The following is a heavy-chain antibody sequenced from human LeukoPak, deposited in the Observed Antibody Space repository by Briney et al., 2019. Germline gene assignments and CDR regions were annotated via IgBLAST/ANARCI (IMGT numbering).Heavy chain of an antibody. CDR3: ANRRYYDSSGYYGYDY. D-gene: IGHD3-22*01. V-gene: IGHV3-23*01. Sequence: GGTLRLSCAASGFTFSSYGMSWVRQAPGKGLEWVSAISGSGGSTYYADSVKGRFTISRDNSKNTLYLQMNSLRAEDTAVYYCANRRYYDSSGYYGYDYWGQGTLVTVSS. J-gene: IGHJ4*02. CDR2: ISGSGGST. CDR1: GFTFSSYG.